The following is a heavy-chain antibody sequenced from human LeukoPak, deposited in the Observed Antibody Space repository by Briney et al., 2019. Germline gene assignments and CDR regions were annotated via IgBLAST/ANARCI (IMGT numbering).Heavy chain of an antibody. Sequence: GGSLILSCAASGFTFSSYGMHWVRQAPGKGLEWVAFIRYDGSNKYYADSVKGRFTISRDNSKNTLYLQMNSLRAEDTAVYYCARAAAAYYYDGFGFDYWGQGTLVTVSS. CDR2: IRYDGSNK. J-gene: IGHJ4*02. CDR1: GFTFSSYG. CDR3: ARAAAAYYYDGFGFDY. D-gene: IGHD3-22*01. V-gene: IGHV3-30*02.